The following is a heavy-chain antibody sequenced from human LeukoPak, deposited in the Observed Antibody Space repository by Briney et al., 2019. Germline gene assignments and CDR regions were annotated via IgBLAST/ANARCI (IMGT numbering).Heavy chain of an antibody. Sequence: PSETLSLTCAISGGSFSGHYWSWIRQPPGMGLEYIGQIYHGGSTFHNPSLTSRMTISLDTSKNQFSLNLSSVTAADTAVYYCAGGYSNSPTYWGRGTLVTVSS. CDR1: GGSFSGHY. J-gene: IGHJ4*02. D-gene: IGHD6-13*01. V-gene: IGHV4-34*01. CDR2: IYHGGST. CDR3: AGGYSNSPTY.